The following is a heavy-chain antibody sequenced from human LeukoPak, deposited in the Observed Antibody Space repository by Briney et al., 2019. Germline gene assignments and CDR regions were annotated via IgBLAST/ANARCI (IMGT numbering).Heavy chain of an antibody. CDR1: GYSFTSYW. V-gene: IGHV5-51*01. CDR2: IYPGDSDT. J-gene: IGHJ4*02. Sequence: GESLKISCKGSGYSFTSYWIGWVRQMPGKGLEWMGIIYPGDSDTRYSPSFQGQVTISADKSISTAYLQWSSLKASDTAMYYCARHIYYDPRGHANYFDYWGQGTLVTVSS. CDR3: ARHIYYDPRGHANYFDY. D-gene: IGHD1-26*01.